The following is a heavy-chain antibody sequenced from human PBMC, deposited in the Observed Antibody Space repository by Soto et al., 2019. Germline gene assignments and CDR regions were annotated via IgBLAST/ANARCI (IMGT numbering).Heavy chain of an antibody. CDR2: INAGNGNT. Sequence: QVQLVQSGAEVKKPGASVKVSCKASGYTFTSYAMHWVRQAPGQRLEWMGWINAGNGNTKYSQKFQGRVTITRDTSASTAYMELSSLRSEDTAVYYCVRTRSIAARLAFDIWGQGTMVTVSS. J-gene: IGHJ3*02. CDR1: GYTFTSYA. D-gene: IGHD6-6*01. CDR3: VRTRSIAARLAFDI. V-gene: IGHV1-3*01.